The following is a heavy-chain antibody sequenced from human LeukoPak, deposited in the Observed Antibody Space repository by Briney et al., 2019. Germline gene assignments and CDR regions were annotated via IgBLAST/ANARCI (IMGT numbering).Heavy chain of an antibody. CDR2: IYYSGST. D-gene: IGHD3-16*01. V-gene: IGHV4-39*01. CDR1: GGSISSSSYY. Sequence: SETLSLTCTVSGGSISSSSYYWGWIRQPPGKGLEWFGSIYYSGSTYYNPSLKSRVTISVDTSKNQFSLKLSSVTAADTAMYYCARRRYWGSDWFDPWGQGTLVTVSS. CDR3: ARRRYWGSDWFDP. J-gene: IGHJ5*02.